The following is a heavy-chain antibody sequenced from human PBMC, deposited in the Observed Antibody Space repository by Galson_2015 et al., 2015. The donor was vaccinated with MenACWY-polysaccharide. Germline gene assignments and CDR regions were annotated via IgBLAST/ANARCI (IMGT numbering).Heavy chain of an antibody. CDR2: MNPNSGNT. J-gene: IGHJ3*02. CDR1: GYMFTSYD. CDR3: ARHGGIVGDTGRDAFDI. Sequence: SVKVSCKASGYMFTSYDINWVRQAPGHGLEWMGWMNPNSGNTGYAQKFQGRVTMTRNTSIRTAYMELSSLRSDDTAVYYCARHGGIVGDTGRDAFDIWGQGTMVTVSS. V-gene: IGHV1-8*01. D-gene: IGHD1-26*01.